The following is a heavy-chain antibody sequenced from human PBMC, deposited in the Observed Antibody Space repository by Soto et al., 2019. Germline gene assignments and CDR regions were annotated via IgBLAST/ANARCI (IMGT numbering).Heavy chain of an antibody. Sequence: ASVKVSCKASGYTFTGYYMHWVRQAPGQGLEWMGWINPNSGGINYAQKFQGWVTMTRDTSISTAYMELSRLRSDDTAVYYCAREGKGMEDSSGYDDAFDIWGQGTMVTVSS. J-gene: IGHJ3*02. CDR1: GYTFTGYY. CDR2: INPNSGGI. D-gene: IGHD3-22*01. V-gene: IGHV1-2*04. CDR3: AREGKGMEDSSGYDDAFDI.